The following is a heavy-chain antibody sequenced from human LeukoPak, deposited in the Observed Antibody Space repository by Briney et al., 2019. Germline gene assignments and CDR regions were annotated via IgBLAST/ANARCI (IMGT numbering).Heavy chain of an antibody. D-gene: IGHD5-12*01. CDR2: IYYSGTT. CDR1: AGSISGSRYY. V-gene: IGHV4-39*01. CDR3: ARQVSPSGAHSGKDWDY. Sequence: PSETLSLTCTVSAGSISGSRYYWGWIRQPPGKGLEWIGSIYYSGTTHYNPSLKTRVTMSVDTSKSHFSLKLSSVTAADTAVYYCARQVSPSGAHSGKDWDYWGQGTLVTVSS. J-gene: IGHJ4*02.